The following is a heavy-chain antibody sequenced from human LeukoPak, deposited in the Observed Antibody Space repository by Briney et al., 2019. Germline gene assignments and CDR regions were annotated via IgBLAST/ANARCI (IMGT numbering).Heavy chain of an antibody. J-gene: IGHJ4*02. D-gene: IGHD6-19*01. Sequence: PSETLSLTCIVSGGSISTYYWSWIRQPAGKGLEWIGRTYTSGSTNYNPSLKSRVTMSVDTSKNQFSLKLSSVTAADTAVYYCARSIAVAVIDYWGQGTLVTVSS. CDR3: ARSIAVAVIDY. V-gene: IGHV4-4*07. CDR2: TYTSGST. CDR1: GGSISTYY.